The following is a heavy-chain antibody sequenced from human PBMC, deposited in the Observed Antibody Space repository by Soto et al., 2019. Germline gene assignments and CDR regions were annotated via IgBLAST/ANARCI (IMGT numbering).Heavy chain of an antibody. J-gene: IGHJ4*02. Sequence: QVQLVESGGGLVKPGGSLRLSCAASGFTFSDYYMSWIRQAPGKGLEWVSYISSSSSYTNYADSVKGRFTNSRDNAKNSLYLQMNSLRAEDTAVYYCARERGSDFWSGYNYWGQGTLVTVSS. D-gene: IGHD3-3*01. CDR2: ISSSSSYT. V-gene: IGHV3-11*06. CDR3: ARERGSDFWSGYNY. CDR1: GFTFSDYY.